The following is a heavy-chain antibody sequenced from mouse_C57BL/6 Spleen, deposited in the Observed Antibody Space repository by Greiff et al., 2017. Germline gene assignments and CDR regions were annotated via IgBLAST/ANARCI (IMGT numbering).Heavy chain of an antibody. D-gene: IGHD2-3*01. CDR1: GYTFTSYT. CDR3: ARESVYDGYSYYFDY. V-gene: IGHV1-4*01. J-gene: IGHJ2*01. Sequence: VQLLQSGAELARPGASVKMSCKASGYTFTSYTMHWVKQRPGKGLEWIGYINPSSGYTKYNQKFKDKSTLTSDKSSSTAYMQLSSLTSEDSAVYYCARESVYDGYSYYFDYWGQGTTLTVSS. CDR2: INPSSGYT.